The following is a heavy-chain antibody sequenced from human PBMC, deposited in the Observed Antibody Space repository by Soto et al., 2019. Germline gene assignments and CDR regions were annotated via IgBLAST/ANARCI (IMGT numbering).Heavy chain of an antibody. Sequence: GGSLRLSCAASGFTFTSFWMSWVRQAPGKGLEWVANIEPDGSGRYYVDSVKGRFTISRDNAKNSLYLQMNSLRAEDTAVYYCGACHRTMLKPGFDYWGQGTLVTAPQ. D-gene: IGHD3-16*01. CDR2: IEPDGSGR. CDR1: GFTFTSFW. V-gene: IGHV3-7*01. J-gene: IGHJ4*02. CDR3: GACHRTMLKPGFDY.